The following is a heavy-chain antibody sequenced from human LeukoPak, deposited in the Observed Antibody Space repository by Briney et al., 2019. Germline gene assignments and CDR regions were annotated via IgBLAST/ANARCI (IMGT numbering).Heavy chain of an antibody. CDR1: GFTFSDYD. J-gene: IGHJ4*02. V-gene: IGHV3-11*04. D-gene: IGHD3-10*01. CDR3: AREGSHMVRGVRDF. CDR2: ISSSGSTI. Sequence: GGSLRLSCAASGFTFSDYDMSWVRQAPGKGVEWVSYISSSGSTIYYADSVKGRFTISTDNAKNSLYLQMNSLRAEDTAVYYCAREGSHMVRGVRDFWGQGPLVTVSA.